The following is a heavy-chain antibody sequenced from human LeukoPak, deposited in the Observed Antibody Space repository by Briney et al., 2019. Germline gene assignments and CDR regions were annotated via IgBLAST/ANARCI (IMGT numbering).Heavy chain of an antibody. CDR2: ISYDGSNK. D-gene: IGHD2-2*01. Sequence: GGSLRLSCAASGFTFSSYGMHWVRQAPGKGLEWVAVISYDGSNKYYVDSVKGRFTISRDNSKNTLYLQMNSLRAEDAAVYYCAKDSYCSSTSCLGLNWFDPWGQGTLVTVSS. CDR1: GFTFSSYG. V-gene: IGHV3-30*18. J-gene: IGHJ5*02. CDR3: AKDSYCSSTSCLGLNWFDP.